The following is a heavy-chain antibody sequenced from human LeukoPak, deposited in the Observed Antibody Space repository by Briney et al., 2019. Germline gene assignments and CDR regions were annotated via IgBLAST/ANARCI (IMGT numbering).Heavy chain of an antibody. CDR1: GFTFSSYG. D-gene: IGHD1-26*01. V-gene: IGHV3-30*18. CDR3: AKDGIVGATPLLDY. Sequence: GGSLRLSCAASGFTFSSYGMHWVRQAPGKGLEWVAVISYDGSNKYYADSVKGRFTISRDNSKNTLYLQMNSLRAEDTAVYYCAKDGIVGATPLLDYWGQGTLVTVSS. J-gene: IGHJ4*02. CDR2: ISYDGSNK.